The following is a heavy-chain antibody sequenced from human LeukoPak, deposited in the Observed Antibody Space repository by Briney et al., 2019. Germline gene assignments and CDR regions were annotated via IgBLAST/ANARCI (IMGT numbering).Heavy chain of an antibody. J-gene: IGHJ4*02. CDR2: ISNRGTE. D-gene: IGHD2-2*01. CDR3: ARRTGDTRFCSRFSCFLPDY. CDR1: GFTFSDFG. V-gene: IGHV3-30*01. Sequence: GGSLRLSCAASGFTFSDFGMNWDRQAPGKGLEWVASISNRGTEFYADSVKGRFAISRDTSTNTLSLQMNSLRAEDTAVYFCARRTGDTRFCSRFSCFLPDYWGQGTLVTVSS.